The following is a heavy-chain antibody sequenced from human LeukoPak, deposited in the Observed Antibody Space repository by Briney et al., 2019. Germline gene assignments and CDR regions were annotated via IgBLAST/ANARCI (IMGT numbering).Heavy chain of an antibody. J-gene: IGHJ2*01. V-gene: IGHV3-23*01. Sequence: GGSLRLSCAASGFTFSSYAMSWVRQAPGKGLEWVSAIRGSGGSTYYADSVKGRFTISRDSSKNTLFLHMNTLSAEDTAIYYCAKDRTVGASYWYFDLWGRGTLVTVSS. CDR1: GFTFSSYA. CDR3: AKDRTVGASYWYFDL. CDR2: IRGSGGST. D-gene: IGHD1-26*01.